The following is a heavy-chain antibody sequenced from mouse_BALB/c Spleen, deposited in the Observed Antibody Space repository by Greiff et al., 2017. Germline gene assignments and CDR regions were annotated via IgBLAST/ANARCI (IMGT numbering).Heavy chain of an antibody. CDR3: ARRRGYDYDDAMDY. J-gene: IGHJ4*01. CDR2: ISSGGGST. D-gene: IGHD2-4*01. CDR1: GFAFSSYD. V-gene: IGHV5-12-1*01. Sequence: EVQGVESGGGLVKPGGSLKLSCAASGFAFSSYDMSWVRQTPEKRLEWVAYISSGGGSTYYPDTVKGRFTISRDNAKNTLYLQMSSLKSEDTAMYYCARRRGYDYDDAMDYWGQGTSVTVSA.